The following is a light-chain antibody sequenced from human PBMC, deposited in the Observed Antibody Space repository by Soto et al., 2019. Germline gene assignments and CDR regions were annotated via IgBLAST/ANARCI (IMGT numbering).Light chain of an antibody. CDR1: QSVSSSY. V-gene: IGKV3D-15*01. J-gene: IGKJ1*01. Sequence: EIVLTQSPGTLSLSPGERSTLSCRASQSVSSSYLAWYQQKPGQAPRLLIYGASSRATGIAARFSGSGSGTEFTLTISSLQSEDFAVYYCQQYNNWPLWTFGQGTKVDIK. CDR3: QQYNNWPLWT. CDR2: GAS.